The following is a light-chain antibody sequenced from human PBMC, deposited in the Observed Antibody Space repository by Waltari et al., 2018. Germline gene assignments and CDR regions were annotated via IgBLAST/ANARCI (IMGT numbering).Light chain of an antibody. CDR3: QSYDTGLSAVV. V-gene: IGLV1-40*01. Sequence: QSVLTQPPSVSGAPGQRVTLPCTAGSPNLPAGSDSHWYPQLPGRAPKLLIYVNDNRPSGVPDRFSGSRSGLSGSLAITGLQPEDEAKYYCQSYDTGLSAVVFGGGTELTVL. CDR2: VND. J-gene: IGLJ2*01. CDR1: SPNLPAGSD.